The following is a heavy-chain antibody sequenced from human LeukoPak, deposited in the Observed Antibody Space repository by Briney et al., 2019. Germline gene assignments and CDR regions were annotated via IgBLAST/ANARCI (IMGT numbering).Heavy chain of an antibody. J-gene: IGHJ4*02. CDR3: ARVSQIGGYYYYFDY. Sequence: SETLSLTCAVYGGSFIGYYWSWIRRPPGKGLEWIGYIYYSGSTNYNPSLKSRVTISVDTSKNQFSLKLSSVTAADTAVYYCARVSQIGGYYYYFDYWGQGTLVTVSS. V-gene: IGHV4-59*01. D-gene: IGHD3-22*01. CDR1: GGSFIGYY. CDR2: IYYSGST.